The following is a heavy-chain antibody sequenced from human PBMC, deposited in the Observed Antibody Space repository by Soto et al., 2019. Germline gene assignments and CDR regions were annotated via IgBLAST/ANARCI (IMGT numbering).Heavy chain of an antibody. J-gene: IGHJ4*02. CDR3: ARSISVAMDF. D-gene: IGHD6-19*01. Sequence: QLQLQESGPGLVKPSETLSLTCTVSGGSISSSSYHWGWIRQPPGKGLKWIGSIYDSGTTYYNPSLKSRINISVDTAKNQFSLQLSSVTAADTAVFYCARSISVAMDFWGQGTLVTVSS. V-gene: IGHV4-39*01. CDR2: IYDSGTT. CDR1: GGSISSSSYH.